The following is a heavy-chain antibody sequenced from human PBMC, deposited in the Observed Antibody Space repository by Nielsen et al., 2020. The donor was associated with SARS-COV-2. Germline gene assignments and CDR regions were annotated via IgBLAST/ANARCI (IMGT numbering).Heavy chain of an antibody. Sequence: SVKVSCKASGYTFTSYGISWVRQAPGQGLEWMGWISAYNGNTNYAQKLQGRVTMTTDTSTSTAYMELRSLRSDDTAVYYCATRARAVAGLDYYYYYGMDVWGQGTTVTVSS. V-gene: IGHV1-18*04. J-gene: IGHJ6*02. D-gene: IGHD6-19*01. CDR3: ATRARAVAGLDYYYYYGMDV. CDR1: GYTFTSYG. CDR2: ISAYNGNT.